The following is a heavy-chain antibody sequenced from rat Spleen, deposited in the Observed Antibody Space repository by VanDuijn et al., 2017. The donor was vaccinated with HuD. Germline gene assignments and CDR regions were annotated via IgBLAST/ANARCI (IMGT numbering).Heavy chain of an antibody. J-gene: IGHJ2*01. CDR1: GFNFNDYW. Sequence: EVKLIESGGGLVQPGRSLKLSCAASGFNFNDYWMGWVRQAPGKGLEWIGEINKDSTTLKYTPSLRDKFTISRDNAQNTLYLQLNNLGSEDSAIYYCARAGNYGGYGFDYWGQGVMVTVSS. V-gene: IGHV4-2*01. CDR3: ARAGNYGGYGFDY. CDR2: INKDSTTL. D-gene: IGHD1-11*01.